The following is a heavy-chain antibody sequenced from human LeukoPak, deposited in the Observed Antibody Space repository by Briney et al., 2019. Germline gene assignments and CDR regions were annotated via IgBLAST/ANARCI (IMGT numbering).Heavy chain of an antibody. CDR2: ISSSSSYI. V-gene: IGHV3-21*01. Sequence: TGGSLRLSCAASGFTFSSYIMNWVRQAPGKGLEWVTSISSSSSYIYYADSVKGRFTISRDNAKNSLYLQMNSLRAEDTAAYYCARAAMVRGVIIEDFDYWGQGTLVTVSS. CDR3: ARAAMVRGVIIEDFDY. D-gene: IGHD3-10*01. CDR1: GFTFSSYI. J-gene: IGHJ4*02.